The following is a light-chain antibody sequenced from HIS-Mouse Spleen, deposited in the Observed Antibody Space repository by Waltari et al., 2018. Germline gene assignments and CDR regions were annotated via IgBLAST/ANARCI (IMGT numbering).Light chain of an antibody. CDR3: CSYAGSSTWV. J-gene: IGLJ3*02. CDR1: SSDVGSYNL. Sequence: QSALTQPASVSGSPGQSITISCTGTSSDVGSYNLVSCYQQHPGKAPKLMIYEGSKRPSGLSNRFSGSKSGNTASLTISGLQAEDEADYYCCSYAGSSTWVFGGGTKLTVL. CDR2: EGS. V-gene: IGLV2-23*01.